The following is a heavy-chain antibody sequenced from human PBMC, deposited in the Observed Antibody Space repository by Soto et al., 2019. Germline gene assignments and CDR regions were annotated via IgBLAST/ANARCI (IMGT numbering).Heavy chain of an antibody. J-gene: IGHJ6*02. CDR1: GFTFSSYA. Sequence: GGSLRLSCAASGFTFSSYAMSWVRQAPGKGLEWVSAISGSGGSTYYADSVKGRFTISRDNSKNTLYLQMNSLRAEDTAVYYCAKMDCSGGSCYSVVLPSWGGGMDVWGQGTTVTVSS. D-gene: IGHD2-15*01. CDR3: AKMDCSGGSCYSVVLPSWGGGMDV. CDR2: ISGSGGST. V-gene: IGHV3-23*01.